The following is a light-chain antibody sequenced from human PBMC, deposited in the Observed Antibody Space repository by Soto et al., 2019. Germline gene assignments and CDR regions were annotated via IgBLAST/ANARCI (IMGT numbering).Light chain of an antibody. CDR3: QQYNSYRRP. CDR2: KAS. Sequence: DIQMTQSPSTLSASVGDRVTITCRASQSISSWLAWYQQKPGKAPKLRIYKASSLESGVPSRFSGSGSGTEFTLTISSLQPDDLAPYYCQQYNSYRRPFAQGPKVEIK. CDR1: QSISSW. J-gene: IGKJ1*01. V-gene: IGKV1-5*03.